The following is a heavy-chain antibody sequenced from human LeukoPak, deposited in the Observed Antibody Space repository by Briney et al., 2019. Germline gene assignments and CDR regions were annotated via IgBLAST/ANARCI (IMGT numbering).Heavy chain of an antibody. J-gene: IGHJ4*02. CDR2: IKQDGSEK. CDR1: AFTFSSPW. Sequence: GGSLRLSRAASAFTFSSPWARWARHAPGKGLEWVANIKQDGSEKYYVEPVKGRFTISRDNAKNSLYLQMNSLRAEDKAVYYCARARYLDSWGQGTLVTVSS. CDR3: ARARYLDS. V-gene: IGHV3-7*01.